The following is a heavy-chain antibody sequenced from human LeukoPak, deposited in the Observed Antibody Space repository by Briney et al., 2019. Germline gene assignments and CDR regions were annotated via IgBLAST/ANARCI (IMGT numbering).Heavy chain of an antibody. CDR2: IGKNGGNP. CDR1: GFTFDDYA. Sequence: GGSLRLSCAASGFTFDDYAMSCVRQAPGKGLEWVSGIGKNGGNPGYADSVKGRFTISRDNAKNSLYLQMNSLRAEDTALLFCTRDPGTVAIDYWGQGTLVTVSS. D-gene: IGHD6-19*01. CDR3: TRDPGTVAIDY. V-gene: IGHV3-20*04. J-gene: IGHJ4*02.